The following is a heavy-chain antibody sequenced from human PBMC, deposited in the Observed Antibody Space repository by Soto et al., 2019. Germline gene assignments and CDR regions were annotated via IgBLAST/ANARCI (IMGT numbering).Heavy chain of an antibody. CDR1: GGSISSGGYS. CDR3: AGYGDYRGFDY. V-gene: IGHV4-30-2*01. J-gene: IGHJ4*02. D-gene: IGHD4-17*01. CDR2: IYHSGST. Sequence: QLQLQESGSGLVKPSQTLSLTCAVSGGSISSGGYSWSWIRQPPGKGLEWIGYIYHSGSTYYNPTLKRRVTISVDRSKNQFSLKLSSVTAADTAVYYCAGYGDYRGFDYWGQGTLVTVSS.